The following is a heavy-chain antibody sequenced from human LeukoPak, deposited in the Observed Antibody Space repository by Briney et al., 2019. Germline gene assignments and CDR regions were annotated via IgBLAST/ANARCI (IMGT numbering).Heavy chain of an antibody. CDR2: IYTSGST. CDR1: GGSISSGSYY. Sequence: SQTLSLTCTVSGGSISSGSYYWSWIRQPAGKGLEWIGRIYTSGSTNYNPSLKSRVTISVDTSKNQFSLELSSVTAADTAVYYCARTLLPAASNNWFDPWGQGTLVTVSS. J-gene: IGHJ5*02. CDR3: ARTLLPAASNNWFDP. V-gene: IGHV4-61*02. D-gene: IGHD2-2*01.